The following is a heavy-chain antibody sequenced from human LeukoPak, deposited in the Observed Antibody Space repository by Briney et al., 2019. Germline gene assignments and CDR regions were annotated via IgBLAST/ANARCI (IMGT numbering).Heavy chain of an antibody. CDR1: GFTFTRYT. CDR2: IGSSSTFI. CDR3: AKAHPGFDY. Sequence: PGGSLRLSCAVSGFTFTRYTMNWVRQAPGKGLEWVSSIGSSSTFIYYADSVKGRFTISRDNAKNSLFLQMNSLRADDTAVYYCAKAHPGFDYWGQGTLVTVSS. V-gene: IGHV3-21*01. J-gene: IGHJ4*02.